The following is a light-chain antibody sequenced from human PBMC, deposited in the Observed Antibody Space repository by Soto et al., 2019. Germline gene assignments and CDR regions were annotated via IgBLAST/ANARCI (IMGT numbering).Light chain of an antibody. CDR1: QSVRTN. J-gene: IGKJ1*01. V-gene: IGKV3-15*01. CDR3: QQYNNLWT. CDR2: GAS. Sequence: EIVMTQSPATLSVSPGERATLSCRASQSVRTNLAWYQQKPGQAPRPLIYGASTRATGIPARFSGGGSGTELTLTISRLQSEDVAVYYCQQYNNLWTFGQGTKVEIK.